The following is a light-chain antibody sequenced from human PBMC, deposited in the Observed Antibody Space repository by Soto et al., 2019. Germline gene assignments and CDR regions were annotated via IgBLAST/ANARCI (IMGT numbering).Light chain of an antibody. J-gene: IGKJ3*01. Sequence: EIVLTQSPGTLSLSPGERATVFCRASQGVESSYLAWFQQKPGQAPRLLIYGASRRATGVPDRFSGSGSGTDFTLTITRLEPEDFAVYYCQQYGSSPLFTFGPGTKVDIK. CDR3: QQYGSSPLFT. CDR2: GAS. CDR1: QGVESSY. V-gene: IGKV3-20*01.